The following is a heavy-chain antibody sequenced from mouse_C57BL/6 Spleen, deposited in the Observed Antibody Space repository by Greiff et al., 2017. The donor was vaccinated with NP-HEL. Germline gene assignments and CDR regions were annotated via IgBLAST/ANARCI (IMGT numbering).Heavy chain of an antibody. CDR1: GYTFTSYW. V-gene: IGHV1-50*01. D-gene: IGHD1-1*01. Sequence: QVQLQQSGAELVKPGASVKLSCKASGYTFTSYWMQWVKQRPGQGLEWIGEIDPSDSYTNYNQKFKGKATLTVDTSSSTAYMQLSSLTSEDSAVYYCARTVVAKVWYFDVWGTGTTVTVSS. CDR2: IDPSDSYT. J-gene: IGHJ1*03. CDR3: ARTVVAKVWYFDV.